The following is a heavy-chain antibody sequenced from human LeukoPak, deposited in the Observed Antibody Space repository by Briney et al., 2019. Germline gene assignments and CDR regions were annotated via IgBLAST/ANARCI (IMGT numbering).Heavy chain of an antibody. CDR2: IYYSGST. V-gene: IGHV4-39*01. Sequence: PSETLSLTCTVSGGSISSSSYYWGWIRQPPGKGLAGIGSIYYSGSTYYNPSLKSRVTISVDTSKNQFSLKLSSVTAADTAVYYCARNLLEWLSIDYWGQGTLVTVSS. CDR1: GGSISSSSYY. J-gene: IGHJ4*02. CDR3: ARNLLEWLSIDY. D-gene: IGHD3-3*01.